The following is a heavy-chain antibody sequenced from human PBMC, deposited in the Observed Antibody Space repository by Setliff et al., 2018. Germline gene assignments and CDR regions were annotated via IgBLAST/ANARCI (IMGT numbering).Heavy chain of an antibody. V-gene: IGHV1-69*05. CDR2: IIPIFGTA. Sequence: GASVKVSCKASGGTFSSFAISWVRQAPGQGREWMGGIIPIFGTANYAQTFQGRVTITTDESTSTAYMELSSLRSEDTAVYYCARGGESGSWLRHFDYWGQGTLVTVSS. CDR3: ARGGESGSWLRHFDY. D-gene: IGHD2-15*01. J-gene: IGHJ4*02. CDR1: GGTFSSFA.